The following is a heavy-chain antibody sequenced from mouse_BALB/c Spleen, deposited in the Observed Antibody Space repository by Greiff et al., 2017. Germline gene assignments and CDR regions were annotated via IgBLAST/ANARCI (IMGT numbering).Heavy chain of an antibody. J-gene: IGHJ4*01. V-gene: IGHV2-2*02. CDR1: GFSLTSYG. Sequence: VQLVESGPGLVQPSQSLSITCTVSGFSLTSYGVHWVRQSPGKGLEWLGVIWSGGSTHYNAAFISRLSISKDNSKSQVFFKMNSLQANDTAIYYCARKEVGGYAMDYWGQGTSVTVSS. CDR2: IWSGGST. D-gene: IGHD1-1*01. CDR3: ARKEVGGYAMDY.